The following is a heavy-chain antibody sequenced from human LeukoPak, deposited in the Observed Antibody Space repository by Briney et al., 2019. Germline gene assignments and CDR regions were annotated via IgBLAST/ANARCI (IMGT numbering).Heavy chain of an antibody. CDR3: ARDVGARLPGY. D-gene: IGHD6-6*01. CDR2: IYRSGTT. V-gene: IGHV4-4*02. CDR1: GGSISSTNW. Sequence: SETLSLTCAVSGGSISSTNWWSWVRQPPGKCLEWIGEIYRSGTTNYKPSLKSRVTISLDKSRNHFSLKLTSVTAADSAVYYCARDVGARLPGYWGQGTLVTVSS. J-gene: IGHJ4*02.